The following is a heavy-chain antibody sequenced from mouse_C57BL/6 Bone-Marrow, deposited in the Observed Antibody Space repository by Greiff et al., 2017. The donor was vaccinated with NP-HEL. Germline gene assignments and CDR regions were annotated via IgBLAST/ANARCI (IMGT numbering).Heavy chain of an antibody. D-gene: IGHD6-1*01. Sequence: QVHVKQSGPELVKPGASVKISCKASGYTFSTSWMNWMKQRPGKGLEWIGRIYPGDGDTNYSGNLEGKASLTADKSSNSAYMQLSSLTSEDSAVYFCARGESWGAFFDYWGQGTTLTVSS. CDR2: IYPGDGDT. J-gene: IGHJ2*01. V-gene: IGHV1-82*01. CDR1: GYTFSTSW. CDR3: ARGESWGAFFDY.